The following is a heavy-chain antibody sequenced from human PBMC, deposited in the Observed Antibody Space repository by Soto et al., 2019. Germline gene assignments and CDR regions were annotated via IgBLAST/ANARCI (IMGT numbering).Heavy chain of an antibody. CDR3: ARSRVRGGYYFDY. CDR2: INTDNGST. V-gene: IGHV1-3*04. J-gene: IGHJ4*02. Sequence: QVQVVQSGAEVKKPGASVTASCKASGYTFTTYAIHWVRQAPGQSLEWMGWINTDNGSTYYSQKMQARATITRDTXASTAYMELSRLRSEDTAVYYCARSRVRGGYYFDYWGQGALVTVSS. D-gene: IGHD3-16*01. CDR1: GYTFTTYA.